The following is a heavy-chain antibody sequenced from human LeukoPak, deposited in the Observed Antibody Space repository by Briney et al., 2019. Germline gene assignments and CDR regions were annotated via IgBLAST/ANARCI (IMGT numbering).Heavy chain of an antibody. D-gene: IGHD3-3*01. CDR3: ARVLDKLNYDFWSGYLPRNSWFDP. J-gene: IGHJ5*02. CDR1: GGSISSSSYY. CDR2: IYYSGST. Sequence: PSETLSLTCTVSGGSISSSSYYWVWIRQPPGKGLEWIGSIYYSGSTYYNPSLKSRVTISVDTSKNQFSLKLSSVTAADTAVYYCARVLDKLNYDFWSGYLPRNSWFDPWGQGTLVTVSS. V-gene: IGHV4-39*07.